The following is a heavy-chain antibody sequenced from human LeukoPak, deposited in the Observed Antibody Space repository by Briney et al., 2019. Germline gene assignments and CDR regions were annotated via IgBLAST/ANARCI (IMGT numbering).Heavy chain of an antibody. CDR3: ARHGRFLRYMDV. Sequence: SETLSLTCAVYGGSFRGYYRSWIRQPPGKALEWIGEINHSGSTNCKSSLTSRVTKSVDTSKNQTSLNLSAVTAADTAVYYCARHGRFLRYMDVWGKGTTVTVSS. CDR2: INHSGST. V-gene: IGHV4-34*01. CDR1: GGSFRGYY. J-gene: IGHJ6*03. D-gene: IGHD3-3*01.